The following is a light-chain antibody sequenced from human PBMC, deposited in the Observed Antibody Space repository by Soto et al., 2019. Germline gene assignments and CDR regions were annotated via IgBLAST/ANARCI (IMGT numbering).Light chain of an antibody. Sequence: EIVLTQSPGTLSLSPGERATLSCRASQSVSSSYLAWYQQKPGQAPRLLIYGASSRATGIPDRFSGSGSGTDFTLTISRREPEDFAVYYCQHYVTSSITFGQGTRLEIK. J-gene: IGKJ5*01. CDR1: QSVSSSY. CDR2: GAS. V-gene: IGKV3-20*01. CDR3: QHYVTSSIT.